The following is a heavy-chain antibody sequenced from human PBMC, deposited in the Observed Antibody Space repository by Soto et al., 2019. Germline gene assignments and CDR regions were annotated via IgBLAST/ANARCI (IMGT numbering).Heavy chain of an antibody. V-gene: IGHV4-30-2*01. CDR3: ARARRGVRHRGHNGFDP. J-gene: IGHJ5*02. Sequence: SETLSLTCAVSGGSISSGGYSWSWIRQPPGKGLEWIGYIYHSGSTYYNPSLKSRVTISVDRSKNQFSLKLSSVTAADTAVYYCARARRGVRHRGHNGFDPWGQGTLVTVSS. D-gene: IGHD3-10*01. CDR2: IYHSGST. CDR1: GGSISSGGYS.